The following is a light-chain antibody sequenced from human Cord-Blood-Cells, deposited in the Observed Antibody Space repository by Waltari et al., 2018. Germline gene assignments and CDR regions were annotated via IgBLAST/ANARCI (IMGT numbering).Light chain of an antibody. V-gene: IGKV3-11*01. Sequence: EIVLTQSPATLSLSPGERAPLSCRASQSVSSYLAWYHQKPGQAPRLLIYDASNRATGIPARFSGSGSGTEFSLTISSLVPEDFAVYYCQQRSNWPPYPFGQGTKLEIK. CDR3: QQRSNWPPYP. CDR1: QSVSSY. J-gene: IGKJ2*01. CDR2: DAS.